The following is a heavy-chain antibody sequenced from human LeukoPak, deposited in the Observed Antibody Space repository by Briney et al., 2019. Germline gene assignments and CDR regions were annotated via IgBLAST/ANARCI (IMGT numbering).Heavy chain of an antibody. CDR1: GFSFSSHW. CDR2: IKQDGSEK. V-gene: IGHV3-7*01. Sequence: GGSLRLSCGASGFSFSSHWMRWVRQAPGKGLEWVANIKQDGSEKYYVDSVKGRFTISRDNAKNSLYLQMNSLRAEDTAVYYCARGMIPTKGDYYYYYMDVWGKGTTVTVSS. CDR3: ARGMIPTKGDYYYYYMDV. J-gene: IGHJ6*03. D-gene: IGHD3-22*01.